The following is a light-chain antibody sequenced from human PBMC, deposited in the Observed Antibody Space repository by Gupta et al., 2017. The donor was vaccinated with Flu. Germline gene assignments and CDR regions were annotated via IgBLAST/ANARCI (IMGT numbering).Light chain of an antibody. CDR3: HSYAGHGGWV. CDR2: NID. J-gene: IGLJ3*02. CDR1: SASVSSNYR. Sequence: QIVVIQEPSVSVSPGVTVTLTCGLNSASVSSNYRPSWYQVTPGQPPRTLVYNIDTRSPGVANRFSGSMFGNAAALTITGDQAEDEGDYYCHSYAGHGGWVFGGGPKLTVL. V-gene: IGLV8-61*01.